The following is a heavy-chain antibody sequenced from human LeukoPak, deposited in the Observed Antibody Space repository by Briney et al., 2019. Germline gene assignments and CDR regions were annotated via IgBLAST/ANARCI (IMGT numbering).Heavy chain of an antibody. CDR3: ARHSLPGTTPFDY. CDR1: GYTFSSYY. CDR2: INPSGGST. Sequence: ASVKVSCKASGYTFSSYYMRWVRQAPEQGLEWMGVINPSGGSTSYAQRFQGRVTMTRDTSTSTFYMELSSLRSEDTAVYYCARHSLPGTTPFDYWGQGTLVTVSS. V-gene: IGHV1-46*01. D-gene: IGHD1-1*01. J-gene: IGHJ4*02.